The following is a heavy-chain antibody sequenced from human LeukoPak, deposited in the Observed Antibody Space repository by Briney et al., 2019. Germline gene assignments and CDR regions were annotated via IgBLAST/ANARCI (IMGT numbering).Heavy chain of an antibody. D-gene: IGHD2-15*01. J-gene: IGHJ4*02. CDR3: AKDSSANY. CDR2: IYTGGNT. V-gene: IGHV3-53*01. Sequence: PGGSLRLSCAASGFTVSSNYMSWVRQAPGKGLEWVSVIYTGGNTYYTDSVKGRFTISRDNSKNTLYLQMNSLRADDTAVYYCAKDSSANYWGQGTLVTVSS. CDR1: GFTVSSNY.